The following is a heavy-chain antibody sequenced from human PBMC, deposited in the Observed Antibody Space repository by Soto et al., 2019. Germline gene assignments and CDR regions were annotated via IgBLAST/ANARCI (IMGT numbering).Heavy chain of an antibody. D-gene: IGHD3-9*01. V-gene: IGHV4-31*03. CDR3: ARVDHRGYFAILTDY. CDR2: IYDSVNT. Sequence: TLSLTCTFSGDSLSIGGHSWSWIRQHPGKGLEWIGHIYDSVNTYYSPSLRSRVTISADMSKNQFSLNLRSVTAADTAVYYCARVDHRGYFAILTDYWGQGTLVTVSS. CDR1: GDSLSIGGHS. J-gene: IGHJ4*02.